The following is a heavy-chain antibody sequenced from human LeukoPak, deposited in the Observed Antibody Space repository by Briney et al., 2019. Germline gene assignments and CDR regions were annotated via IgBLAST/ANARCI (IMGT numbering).Heavy chain of an antibody. Sequence: KPGESLKISCKGSGYSFTSYWIGWVRQMPGKGLEWMGIIYPGDSDTRYSPSFQGQVTISADKSISTAYLQWSSLKASDTAMYYCARRPLWFGESPEYYFDYWAREPWSPSPQ. CDR2: IYPGDSDT. CDR1: GYSFTSYW. V-gene: IGHV5-51*03. CDR3: ARRPLWFGESPEYYFDY. D-gene: IGHD3-10*01. J-gene: IGHJ4*02.